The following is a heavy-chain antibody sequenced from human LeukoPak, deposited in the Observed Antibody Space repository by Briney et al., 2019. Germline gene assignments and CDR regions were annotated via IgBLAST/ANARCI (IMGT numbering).Heavy chain of an antibody. Sequence: SETLSLTCAVYGGSFSGYYWSWIRQPPGKGLEWIGEINHSGSTNYTPSLKSRVTISVDASKNQFSLKLSPVTAADTAVYYCASRDTATGLDWGQGTLVTVSS. CDR3: ASRDTATGLD. CDR2: INHSGST. D-gene: IGHD5-18*01. CDR1: GGSFSGYY. J-gene: IGHJ4*02. V-gene: IGHV4-34*01.